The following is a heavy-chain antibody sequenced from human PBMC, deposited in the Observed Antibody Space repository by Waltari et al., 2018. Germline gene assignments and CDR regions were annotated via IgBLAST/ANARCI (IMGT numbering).Heavy chain of an antibody. CDR1: EYTFTSPY. V-gene: IGHV1-46*01. Sequence: QVQLVQSGAEVKKPGASVKISCKTSEYTFTSPYIHWVRQAPGQGLEWMGIINPSGGSTIYAQKCQGRVTMTRDTSTSTVYMELSSLRSEDTAVYYCARDTGALWMDVWGQGTTVTVSS. J-gene: IGHJ6*02. CDR3: ARDTGALWMDV. D-gene: IGHD2-21*01. CDR2: INPSGGST.